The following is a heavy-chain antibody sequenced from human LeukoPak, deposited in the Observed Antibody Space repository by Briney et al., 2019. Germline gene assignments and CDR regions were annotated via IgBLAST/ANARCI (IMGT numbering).Heavy chain of an antibody. J-gene: IGHJ4*02. D-gene: IGHD5-18*01. Sequence: GESLKISCKASGYSFTNYWIGWVRQMPGKGLEWMGSIYPAGSDTRNRPSFQGQVTISADKSINTAYLQLSSLKASDTAMYYCARQFKMVTAYDYWGQGTLVTVSS. CDR2: IYPAGSDT. CDR1: GYSFTNYW. CDR3: ARQFKMVTAYDY. V-gene: IGHV5-51*01.